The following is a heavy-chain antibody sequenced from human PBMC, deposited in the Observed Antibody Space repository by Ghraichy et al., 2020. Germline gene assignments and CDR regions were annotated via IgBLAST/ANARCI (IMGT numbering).Heavy chain of an antibody. CDR2: ISSRGSGT. CDR1: GFTFSNYA. CDR3: AKDRGDCAGQARFDP. D-gene: IGHD2-21*01. Sequence: GGSLRLSCEASGFTFSNYAMSWVRQAPGKGLEWVSSISSRGSGTYYADSVKGRFTTSRDNSKNTLYLQMNSLGTEDTAIYYCAKDRGDCAGQARFDPWGQGTMVTVSS. J-gene: IGHJ5*02. V-gene: IGHV3-23*01.